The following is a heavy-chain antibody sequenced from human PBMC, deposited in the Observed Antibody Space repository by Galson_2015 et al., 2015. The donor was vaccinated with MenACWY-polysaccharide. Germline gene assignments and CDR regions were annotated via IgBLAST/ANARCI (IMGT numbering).Heavy chain of an antibody. CDR2: ISSSSRTI. CDR1: GFTFSTYS. Sequence: SLRLSCAASGFTFSTYSMTWVRQAPGKGLEWVSYISSSSRTIYYADSVEGRFTISRDNAKSSLYLQMNSLRNEDTAVYYCARDSGIAGADDYWGQGTLVTVSS. J-gene: IGHJ4*02. D-gene: IGHD6-13*01. V-gene: IGHV3-48*02. CDR3: ARDSGIAGADDY.